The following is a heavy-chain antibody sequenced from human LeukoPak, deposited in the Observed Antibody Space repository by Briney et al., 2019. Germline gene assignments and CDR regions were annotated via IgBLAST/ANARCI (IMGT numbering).Heavy chain of an antibody. CDR2: ISSSSSTI. J-gene: IGHJ4*02. CDR3: ARAPNSRFCLFTFGGADY. Sequence: GGSLRLSCAAPGFTFSSYSMNWVRQAPGKGLEWVSYISSSSSTIYYADSVKGRFTISRDNAKNSLYLQMNSLRAEDTAVYYCARAPNSRFCLFTFGGADYWGQGTLVTVSS. V-gene: IGHV3-48*01. D-gene: IGHD3-16*01. CDR1: GFTFSSYS.